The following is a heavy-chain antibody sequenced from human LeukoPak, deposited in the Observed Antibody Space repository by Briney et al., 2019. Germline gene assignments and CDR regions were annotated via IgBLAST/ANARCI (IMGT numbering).Heavy chain of an antibody. CDR1: GFTFSNYW. CDR3: ARDTYRFDDY. CDR2: IKEGGSDK. V-gene: IGHV3-7*01. J-gene: IGHJ4*02. Sequence: PGGSLRLSCAASGFTFSNYWMSWVRQAPGKGLEWVASIKEGGSDKYYVDSVKGRFTISRDNAKNSLYLQMDSLRADDTAVYYCARDTYRFDDYWGQGTLVTVSS.